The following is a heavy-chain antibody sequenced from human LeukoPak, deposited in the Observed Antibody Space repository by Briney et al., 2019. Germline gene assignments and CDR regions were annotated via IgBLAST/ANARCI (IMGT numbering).Heavy chain of an antibody. V-gene: IGHV1-18*01. CDR2: ISAYNGNT. D-gene: IGHD4-23*01. CDR1: GYTFTSYG. CDR3: ARSIVPNPYGGTGKDYYYYGMDV. Sequence: ASVSVSCKASGYTFTSYGISWVRQAPGQGLEWMGWISAYNGNTNYAQKLKGRVTMTRDTSTSTAYMELRSLRSDDTAVHYCARSIVPNPYGGTGKDYYYYGMDVWGQGTTVTVSS. J-gene: IGHJ6*02.